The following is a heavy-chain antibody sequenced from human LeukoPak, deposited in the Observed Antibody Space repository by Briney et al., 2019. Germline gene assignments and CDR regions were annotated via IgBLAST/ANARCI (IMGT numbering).Heavy chain of an antibody. CDR2: IYYSGST. V-gene: IGHV4-39*01. CDR1: GGSISSSSYY. CDR3: AKTLNAAFDI. Sequence: SETLSLTCIVSGGSISSSSYYWGWIRQPPGKGLEWIGSIYYSGSTYYNPSLKSRVTISVDTSKNQFSLRPSSVTAADTAVYYCAKTLNAAFDIWGQGTMVTVSS. J-gene: IGHJ3*02.